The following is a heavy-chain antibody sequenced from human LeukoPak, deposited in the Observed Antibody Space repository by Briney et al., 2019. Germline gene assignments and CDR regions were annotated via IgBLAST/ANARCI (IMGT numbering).Heavy chain of an antibody. CDR3: AVAAPTVAPLDY. Sequence: PSETLSLTCTVSGHSISSSSYYWGWIRQPPGKGLEWIGGIYYSGSTYYNPSLKSRVTISVDTSKNQFSLKLSSVTAADTAVYYCAVAAPTVAPLDYWGQGTLVTVSS. V-gene: IGHV4-39*01. D-gene: IGHD4-11*01. CDR1: GHSISSSSYY. CDR2: IYYSGST. J-gene: IGHJ4*02.